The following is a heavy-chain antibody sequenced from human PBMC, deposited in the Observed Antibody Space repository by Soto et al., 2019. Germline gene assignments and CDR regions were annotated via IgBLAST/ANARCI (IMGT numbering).Heavy chain of an antibody. J-gene: IGHJ6*02. CDR3: TTLNYGVDV. V-gene: IGHV3-15*01. Sequence: EVQLVESGGGLVKPGGSLRLSCAASGFSFSNAWMSWVRQLPGKGLEWVGHIKSKTDGGTADYAAPVKGRFTISRDDSKNTLYLQMNSLKPEDTAMFYCTTLNYGVDVWGQGTTVTVSS. CDR1: GFSFSNAW. CDR2: IKSKTDGGTA.